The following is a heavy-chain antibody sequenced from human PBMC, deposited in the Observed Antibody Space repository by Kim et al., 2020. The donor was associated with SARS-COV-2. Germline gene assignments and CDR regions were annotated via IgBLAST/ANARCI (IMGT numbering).Heavy chain of an antibody. CDR3: ARERAFTVTTRFRAFDI. CDR2: IYYSGST. D-gene: IGHD4-17*01. J-gene: IGHJ3*02. CDR1: GGSISSGGYY. Sequence: SETLSLTCTVSGGSISSGGYYWSWIRQHPGKGLEWIGYIYYSGSTYYNPSLKSRVTISVDTSKNQFSLKLSSVTAADTAVYYCARERAFTVTTRFRAFDIWGQGTMVTVSS. V-gene: IGHV4-31*03.